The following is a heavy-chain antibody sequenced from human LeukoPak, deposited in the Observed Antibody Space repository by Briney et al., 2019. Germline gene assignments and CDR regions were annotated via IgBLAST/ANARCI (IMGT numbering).Heavy chain of an antibody. CDR1: GFTFSTYA. D-gene: IGHD3-3*01. Sequence: GGSLRLSCAASGFTFSTYAMHWVRQAPGKGLEYVSAISSNGGNTYYASSVKGRFYISRDNSKNTLYLQMGSLRAEDMAVYYCARDHDSRGDDFWSAKGYWGQGTLVTVSS. CDR2: ISSNGGNT. J-gene: IGHJ4*02. V-gene: IGHV3-64*01. CDR3: ARDHDSRGDDFWSAKGY.